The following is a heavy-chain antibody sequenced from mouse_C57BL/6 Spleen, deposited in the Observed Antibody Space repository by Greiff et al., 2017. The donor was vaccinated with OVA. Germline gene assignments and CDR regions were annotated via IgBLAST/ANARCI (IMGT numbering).Heavy chain of an antibody. CDR3: ARSLITTGMDY. CDR1: FTFTDYY. J-gene: IGHJ4*01. Sequence: EVKLVESGGGLVQPGGFTFTDYYMSWVRQPPGKALEWLGFIRNKANGYTTEYSASVKGRFTISRDNSQSILYLQMNALRAEDSATYYCARSLITTGMDYWGQGTSVTVSS. V-gene: IGHV7-3*01. CDR2: IRNKANGYTT. D-gene: IGHD1-2*01.